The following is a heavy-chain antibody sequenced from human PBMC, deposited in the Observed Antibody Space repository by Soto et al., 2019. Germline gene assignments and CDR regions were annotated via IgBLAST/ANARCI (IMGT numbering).Heavy chain of an antibody. CDR2: ISTDNGGT. CDR3: ARDRGWEDW. D-gene: IGHD1-26*01. V-gene: IGHV1-18*01. J-gene: IGHJ4*02. CDR1: GYTFTTYG. Sequence: QVQLVQSGAEVKKPGASVKVSCKASGYTFTTYGISWVLQAPGQGLEWMGWISTDNGGTNYAQKFQGRVTMRTATSTRTAYMELRSLRSDDTAIYFCARDRGWEDWWGQGTLVTVSS.